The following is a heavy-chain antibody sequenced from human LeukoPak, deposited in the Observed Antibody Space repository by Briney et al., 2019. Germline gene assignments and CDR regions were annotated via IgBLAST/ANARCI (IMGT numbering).Heavy chain of an antibody. D-gene: IGHD3-10*01. J-gene: IGHJ4*02. V-gene: IGHV1-46*01. CDR3: AREDPGGSFDY. Sequence: GASVKVSCKASGYTFTSYYMHWVRQAPGQGLEWMGIINPSGGSTSYAQKFQGRVTMTRDMSTSTVYMELSSLRSEDVAVYYCAREDPGGSFDYWGQGTLVTVSS. CDR2: INPSGGST. CDR1: GYTFTSYY.